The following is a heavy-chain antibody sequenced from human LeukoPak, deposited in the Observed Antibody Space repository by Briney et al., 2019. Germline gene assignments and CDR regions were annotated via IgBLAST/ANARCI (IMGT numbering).Heavy chain of an antibody. CDR1: GYSISSDKY. D-gene: IGHD6-19*01. CDR2: IYHTGST. CDR3: ARSHSGWQGHNNWFDP. Sequence: SETLSLTCEVSGYSISSDKYWGWIRQPPGKGLERIGSIYHTGSTYYNPSLKSRVSISVDTSKNQFSLKFTSVTAADTAVYYCARSHSGWQGHNNWFDPWGQGTLVTVSS. J-gene: IGHJ5*02. V-gene: IGHV4-38-2*01.